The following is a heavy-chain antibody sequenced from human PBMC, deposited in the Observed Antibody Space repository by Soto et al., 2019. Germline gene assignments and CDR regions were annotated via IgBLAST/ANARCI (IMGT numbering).Heavy chain of an antibody. CDR1: RGSISSYY. J-gene: IGHJ5*02. D-gene: IGHD3-10*01. V-gene: IGHV4-59*01. CDR3: ARDSGSGSYSYNYFDP. Sequence: SETLSLTCTVSRGSISSYYWSWIREPPGKGLEWIGYIYYSGITKYSPSLKSRVTISVDTSKNQFSLKLSSVTAADTAVYYCARDSGSGSYSYNYFDPWGQGTLVTVSS. CDR2: IYYSGIT.